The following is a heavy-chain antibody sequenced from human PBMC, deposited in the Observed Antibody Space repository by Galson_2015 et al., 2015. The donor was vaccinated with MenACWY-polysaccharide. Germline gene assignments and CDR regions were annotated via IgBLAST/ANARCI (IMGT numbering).Heavy chain of an antibody. J-gene: IGHJ4*02. CDR1: EFTFNNYA. CDR2: ISPNGGGT. CDR3: AKSAAYISSNLPG. V-gene: IGHV3-23*01. Sequence: SLRLSCAASEFTFNNYAMSWVRLAPGKGLEWVSGISPNGGGTYYADSVKGRFTISRDNSKNTLFLQMNSLRAEDTALYYCAKSAAYISSNLPGWGQGTLVTVSS. D-gene: IGHD6-13*01.